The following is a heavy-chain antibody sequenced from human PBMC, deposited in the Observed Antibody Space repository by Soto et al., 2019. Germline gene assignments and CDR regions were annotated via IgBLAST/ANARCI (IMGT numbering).Heavy chain of an antibody. V-gene: IGHV4-61*01. J-gene: IGHJ4*02. Sequence: PSETLSLTCIVSGGSVNSGRYYWSWIRQPPGKGLEWIGHIYHSGSTSYNPSLKSRVIITADTSKNQFSLNLSSVTAADTAVYWCARTSGSYPPSLFDTWGQGTLVTVSS. CDR2: IYHSGST. CDR3: ARTSGSYPPSLFDT. CDR1: GGSVNSGRYY. D-gene: IGHD1-26*01.